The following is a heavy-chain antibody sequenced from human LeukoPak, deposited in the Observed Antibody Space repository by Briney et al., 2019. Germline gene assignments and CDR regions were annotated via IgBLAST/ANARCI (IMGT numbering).Heavy chain of an antibody. CDR1: GFTFRDYT. CDR2: ISKSGTYI. CDR3: TREVLIVVEPASNTIDF. V-gene: IGHV3-21*01. D-gene: IGHD2-2*01. J-gene: IGHJ4*02. Sequence: GGSLRLSCAASGFTFRDYTMNWVRQAPGRGLEWVSAISKSGTYIKYADSVKGRFTVSRDNAKNSLFLQMNSLRVEDTALYFCTREVLIVVEPASNTIDFWGQGTRVTVSS.